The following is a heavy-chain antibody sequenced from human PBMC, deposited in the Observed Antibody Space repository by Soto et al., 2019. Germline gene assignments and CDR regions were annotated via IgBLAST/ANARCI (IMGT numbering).Heavy chain of an antibody. V-gene: IGHV3-11*01. CDR1: GLTFSDCY. Sequence: QVQLVESGGGLVKPGGSLRLSCAASGLTFSDCYMNWIRQAPGQGLEWVSYIGRSGSSINYAGSVKGRFTNSRDNATNSLYLKMNSMRAGDTAMYYCARVRFGEWGYAMDVWGQGTTVTVSS. CDR2: IGRSGSSI. D-gene: IGHD3-10*01. J-gene: IGHJ6*02. CDR3: ARVRFGEWGYAMDV.